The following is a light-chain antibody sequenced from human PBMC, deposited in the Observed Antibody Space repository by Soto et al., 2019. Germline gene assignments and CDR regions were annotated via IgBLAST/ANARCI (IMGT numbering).Light chain of an antibody. Sequence: ESVWTQTKGNLSLSPGERATLSCRASQSVSSSYLAWYQQKPVQAPRLLIYDASNRATGIPARFSGSGSGTDFTLTISCLEPDDFAVYYSEPPIHWLTFGGGTKVDIK. CDR3: EPPIHWLT. J-gene: IGKJ4*01. V-gene: IGKV3D-20*02. CDR1: QSVSSSY. CDR2: DAS.